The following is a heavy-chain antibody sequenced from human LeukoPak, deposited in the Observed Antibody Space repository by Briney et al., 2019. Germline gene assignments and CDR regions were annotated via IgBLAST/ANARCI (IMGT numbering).Heavy chain of an antibody. CDR2: IIPILGKA. J-gene: IGHJ5*02. Sequence: GASVKVSCKASGGTFSSYAISWVRQAPGQGLEWMGRIIPILGKANDEQKFQGRGTITADNSTNPAYMELSSLRSEDTAVYYCARDLGRDICSGGSCSTRFDPWGQGTLVTVSS. CDR1: GGTFSSYA. D-gene: IGHD2-15*01. CDR3: ARDLGRDICSGGSCSTRFDP. V-gene: IGHV1-69*04.